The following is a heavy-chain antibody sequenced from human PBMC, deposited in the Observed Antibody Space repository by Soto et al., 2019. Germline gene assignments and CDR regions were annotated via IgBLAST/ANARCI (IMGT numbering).Heavy chain of an antibody. D-gene: IGHD1-20*01. CDR1: GFTFSSYA. V-gene: IGHV3-30-3*01. CDR3: ARDGITGSNYYYYYGMDG. J-gene: IGHJ6*02. Sequence: QVQLVESGGGVVQPGRSLRLSCAASGFTFSSYAMHWVRQAPGKGLEWVAVISYDGNNKYYADSVKGRFTISRDNSKNTLYLQMYSLRAEDTAVDYCARDGITGSNYYYYYGMDGWGQGTTVTVSS. CDR2: ISYDGNNK.